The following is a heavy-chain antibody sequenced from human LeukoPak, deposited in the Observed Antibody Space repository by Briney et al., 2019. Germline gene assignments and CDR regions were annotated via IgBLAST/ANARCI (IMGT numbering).Heavy chain of an antibody. CDR2: INREPGTI. CDR3: ARGGYCSGGRCYGGDY. CDR1: GFTFSSYG. J-gene: IGHJ4*02. Sequence: GGTLRLSCAASGFTFSSYGMSWVRQAPGKGLEWVSHINREPGTIYYADSVEGRFTVSRNNAKNSMYLQMNSLRPEDTAVYYCARGGYCSGGRCYGGDYWGQGTLVTVSS. V-gene: IGHV3-48*01. D-gene: IGHD2-15*01.